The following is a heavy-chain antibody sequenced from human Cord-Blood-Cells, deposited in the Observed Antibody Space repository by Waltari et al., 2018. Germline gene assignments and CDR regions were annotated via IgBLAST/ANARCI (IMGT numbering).Heavy chain of an antibody. D-gene: IGHD2-2*01. CDR1: GFTFSSYG. CDR3: AKGEGYCSSTSCYYYYYYGMDV. CDR2: ISYDGSNK. J-gene: IGHJ6*02. V-gene: IGHV3-30*18. Sequence: QVQLVESGGGVVQPGRSLRLSCAASGFTFSSYGMHWVRQAPGKGLEWVAVISYDGSNKDYADYVKGRFTISRDNSKNTLYLQMNSLRAEDTAVYYCAKGEGYCSSTSCYYYYYYGMDVWGQGTTVTVSS.